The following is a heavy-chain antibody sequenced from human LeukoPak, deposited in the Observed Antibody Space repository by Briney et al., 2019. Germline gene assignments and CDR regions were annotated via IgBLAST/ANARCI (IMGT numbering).Heavy chain of an antibody. CDR1: GFAFSSYS. D-gene: IGHD6-13*01. CDR2: ISSSSSTI. J-gene: IGHJ4*02. Sequence: GGSLRLSCAASGFAFSSYSMNWVRQVPGKGLEWVSYISSSSSTIYYADSVKGRFTISRDNAKNSLYLQMNSLRAEDTAVYYCAKDMTFRAAATGSFDYWGQGTLVTVSS. V-gene: IGHV3-48*04. CDR3: AKDMTFRAAATGSFDY.